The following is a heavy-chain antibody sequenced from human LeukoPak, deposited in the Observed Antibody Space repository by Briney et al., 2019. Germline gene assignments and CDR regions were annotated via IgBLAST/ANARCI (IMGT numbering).Heavy chain of an antibody. CDR1: GFTSSSYS. CDR2: ISSGSRTI. D-gene: IGHD6-13*01. Sequence: PGGSLRLSCAASGFTSSSYSMNWVRQAPGKGLEWISYISSGSRTIYYGDSVKGRFTVSRDNAKNSLYLQMRSLRAEDTAVYYCAREYLAAAGLESFDYWGQGTLVTVSS. V-gene: IGHV3-48*01. J-gene: IGHJ4*02. CDR3: AREYLAAAGLESFDY.